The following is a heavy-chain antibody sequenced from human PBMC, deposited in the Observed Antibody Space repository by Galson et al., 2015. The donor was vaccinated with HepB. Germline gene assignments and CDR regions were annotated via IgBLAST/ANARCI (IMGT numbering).Heavy chain of an antibody. V-gene: IGHV3-48*01. CDR1: GFTFSSYS. D-gene: IGHD2-21*02. Sequence: SLRLSCAASGFTFSSYSMNWVRQAPGKGLEWVSYISSSSSTIYYADSVKGRFTISRDNAKNSLYLQMNSLRAEDTAVYYCARGLAYCGGDCYSGDYWGQGTLVTVSS. CDR2: ISSSSSTI. CDR3: ARGLAYCGGDCYSGDY. J-gene: IGHJ4*02.